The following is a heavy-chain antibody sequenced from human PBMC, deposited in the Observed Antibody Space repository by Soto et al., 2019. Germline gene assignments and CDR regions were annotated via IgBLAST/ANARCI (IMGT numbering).Heavy chain of an antibody. CDR3: VRENYYYGMDV. J-gene: IGHJ6*02. V-gene: IGHV3-66*01. CDR2: INNAGTT. CDR1: GFDASVNF. Sequence: GGSLRLSCAASGFDASVNFMTWVRQAPGRGLEWVSVINNAGTTFYADSVKGRFTISGDKSKNTRYLQMNSLRVEDTAIYYCVRENYYYGMDVWGQGTAVTVSS.